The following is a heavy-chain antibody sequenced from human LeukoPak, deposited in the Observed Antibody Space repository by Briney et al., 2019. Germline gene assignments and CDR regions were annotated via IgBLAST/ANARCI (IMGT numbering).Heavy chain of an antibody. CDR3: AKARGSGYGSGSYYGWYFDP. J-gene: IGHJ2*01. V-gene: IGHV3-9*01. CDR2: ISWNSGSI. D-gene: IGHD3-10*01. CDR1: GYSISSGYY. Sequence: LSLTCAVSGYSISSGYYWAWIRQPPGKGLEWVSGISWNSGSIGYADSVKGRFTISRDNAKNSLYLQMNSLRAEDTALYYCAKARGSGYGSGSYYGWYFDPWGRGTLVTVSS.